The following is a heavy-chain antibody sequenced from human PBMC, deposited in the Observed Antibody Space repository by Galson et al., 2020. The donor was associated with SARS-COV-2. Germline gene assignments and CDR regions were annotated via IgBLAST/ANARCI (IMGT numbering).Heavy chain of an antibody. CDR2: IYWNDDK. V-gene: IGHV2-5*01. D-gene: IGHD2-21*01. CDR3: AHSHSIVVVAYYGMDV. CDR1: GFSLSTSGVG. Sequence: SGPTLVKPTQTLTLTCTFSGFSLSTSGVGVGWIRQPPGKALEWLALIYWNDDKRYSPSLKSRLTITKDTSKNQVVLTMTNMDPVDTATYYCAHSHSIVVVAYYGMDVWGQGTTVTVSS. J-gene: IGHJ6*02.